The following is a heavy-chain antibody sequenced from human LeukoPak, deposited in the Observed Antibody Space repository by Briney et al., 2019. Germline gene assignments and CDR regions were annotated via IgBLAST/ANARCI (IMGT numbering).Heavy chain of an antibody. Sequence: GGSLRLSCAASGFTFSRYALHWVRQAPGKGLEWVALTSSDGSDQYYADFVKGRFTISKDKSKNTLYLQMNSLRAEDTAVYYCAKSTTLRYFTIPDYWGQGTLVTVSS. D-gene: IGHD3-9*01. CDR3: AKSTTLRYFTIPDY. V-gene: IGHV3-30-3*02. J-gene: IGHJ4*02. CDR2: TSSDGSDQ. CDR1: GFTFSRYA.